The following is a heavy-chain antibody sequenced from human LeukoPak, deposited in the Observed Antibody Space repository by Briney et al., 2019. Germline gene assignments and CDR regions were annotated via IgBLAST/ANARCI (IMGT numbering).Heavy chain of an antibody. D-gene: IGHD3-9*01. V-gene: IGHV3-30-3*01. CDR3: ARADPILTGYYDLDY. CDR1: GFTFSSYA. CDR2: ISYDGSNK. J-gene: IGHJ4*02. Sequence: GGSLRLSCAASGFTFSSYAMHWVRQAPGKGLEWVAVISYDGSNKYYADSVKGRFTISRDNSKNTLYLQMYSLRAEDTAVYYCARADPILTGYYDLDYWGQGTLVTVSS.